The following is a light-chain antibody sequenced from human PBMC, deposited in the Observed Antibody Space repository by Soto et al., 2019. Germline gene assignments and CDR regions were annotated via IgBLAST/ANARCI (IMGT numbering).Light chain of an antibody. CDR2: DNH. V-gene: IGLV1-44*01. J-gene: IGLJ3*02. CDR1: TSNIGGST. CDR3: ATWDHDLNGIV. Sequence: QSVLTQPPSASATPGQGVTISCSGSTSNIGGSTVNWYQQLPGAAPKLLIYDNHKRPSGVPDRFSGSKSGTSASLAISGLHSEDEGAYYCATWDHDLNGIVFGGGTKVTVL.